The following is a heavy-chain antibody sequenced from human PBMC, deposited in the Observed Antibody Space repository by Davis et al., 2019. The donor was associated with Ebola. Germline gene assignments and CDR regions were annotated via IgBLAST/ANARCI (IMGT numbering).Heavy chain of an antibody. V-gene: IGHV5-51*01. J-gene: IGHJ4*02. D-gene: IGHD3-3*01. Sequence: GESLNISCKGSGYSFTSYWIGWVRQMPGKGLEWLGIIYPGDSDTRYSPSFQGQVTISADKSISTAYLQWSSLKASDTAMYYCARHGGYYDFWSGPKHYWGQGTLVTVSS. CDR3: ARHGGYYDFWSGPKHY. CDR1: GYSFTSYW. CDR2: IYPGDSDT.